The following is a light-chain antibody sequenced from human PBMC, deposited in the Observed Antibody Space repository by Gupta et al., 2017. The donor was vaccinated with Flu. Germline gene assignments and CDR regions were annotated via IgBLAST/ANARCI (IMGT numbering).Light chain of an antibody. CDR2: AAS. J-gene: IGKJ5*01. V-gene: IGKV1-17*01. CDR3: LQHNSYPLT. Sequence: GWYQQTPGKAPRTMIYAASSLQSGVPSRFSGGGSGTEFTIPISILQPEDFATYYCLQHNSYPLTYGQRTRREIK.